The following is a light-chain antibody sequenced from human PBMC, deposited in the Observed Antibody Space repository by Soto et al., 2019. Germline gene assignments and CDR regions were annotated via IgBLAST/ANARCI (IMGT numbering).Light chain of an antibody. CDR2: DVT. CDR1: STDIGAYKF. V-gene: IGLV2-14*03. J-gene: IGLJ1*01. CDR3: ISYTGFDTYV. Sequence: QSALTQPASVSASPGQSITISCTGTSTDIGAYKFVSWYQQHPGKAPKLMIYDVTSRPSGVSNRFSGSKSGNTASLIISGLQAEDEGDYYCISYTGFDTYVFGTGTKV.